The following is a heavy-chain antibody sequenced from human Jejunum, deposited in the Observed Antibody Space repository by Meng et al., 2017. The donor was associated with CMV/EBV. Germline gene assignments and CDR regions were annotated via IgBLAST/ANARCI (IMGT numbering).Heavy chain of an antibody. V-gene: IGHV4-4*02. J-gene: IGHJ4*02. Sequence: GSRNWCSGVRQPPGKGLEWVGEMSPTASSNYNPSLKSRVTMSLDRSRNQFSLRLSSVTAADTAVYYCARGRSTWTTSYEGTFNYWGQGILVTVSS. CDR3: ARGRSTWTTSYEGTFNY. CDR1: GSRNW. D-gene: IGHD2/OR15-2a*01. CDR2: MSPTASS.